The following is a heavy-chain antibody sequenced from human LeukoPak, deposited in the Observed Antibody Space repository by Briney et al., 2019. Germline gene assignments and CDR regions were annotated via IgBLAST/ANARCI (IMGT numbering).Heavy chain of an antibody. CDR1: GFTFSSYG. CDR2: ISYGGSNK. D-gene: IGHD1-26*01. Sequence: GGSLRLSCAASGFTFSSYGMHWVRQAPGKGLEWVAVISYGGSNKYYADSVKGRFTISRDNSKNTLYLQMNSLRAEDTAVYYCASEWGPYNWFDPWGQGTLVTVSS. CDR3: ASEWGPYNWFDP. J-gene: IGHJ5*02. V-gene: IGHV3-30*03.